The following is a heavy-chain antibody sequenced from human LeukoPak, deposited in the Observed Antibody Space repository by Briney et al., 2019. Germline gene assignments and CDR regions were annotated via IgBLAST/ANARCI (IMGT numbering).Heavy chain of an antibody. CDR3: SDFNFQH. D-gene: IGHD2/OR15-2a*01. V-gene: IGHV3-7*01. CDR1: GFTFTSYH. CDR2: IKQDGGEK. Sequence: GGSLRLSCTASGFTFTSYHINWVRQAPGKGLEWVANIKQDGGEKSFVDSVKGRFTISRDIAKNSLYLQMNSLRPDDTAVYYCSDFNFQHWGRVTLVTASS. J-gene: IGHJ1*01.